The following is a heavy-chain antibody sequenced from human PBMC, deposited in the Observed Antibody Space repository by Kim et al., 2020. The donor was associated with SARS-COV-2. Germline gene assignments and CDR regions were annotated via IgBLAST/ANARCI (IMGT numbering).Heavy chain of an antibody. CDR1: GLKFIDAW. Sequence: GGSLRLSCVVSGLKFIDAWMSWVRQAPGKGLEWVGRIKSKGGGETTDYAAPVKGRFTISREDSKNTLYLQMNSLKTDDTAVYYCTWETSFYYGLDVWGQGNTVTVSS. D-gene: IGHD1-26*01. V-gene: IGHV3-15*01. J-gene: IGHJ6*02. CDR2: IKSKGGGETT. CDR3: TWETSFYYGLDV.